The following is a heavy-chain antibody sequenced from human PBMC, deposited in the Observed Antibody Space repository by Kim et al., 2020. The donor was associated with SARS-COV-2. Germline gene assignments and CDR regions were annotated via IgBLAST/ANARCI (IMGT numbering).Heavy chain of an antibody. J-gene: IGHJ6*02. CDR1: GFTFTSSA. Sequence: SVKVSCKASGFTFTSSAVQWVRQARGQRLEWIGWIVVGSGNTNYAQKFQERVTITRDMSTSTAYMELSSLRSEDTTVYYCAADIGAGRYYYYGMDVWGQGTTVTVSS. D-gene: IGHD6-13*01. CDR2: IVVGSGNT. V-gene: IGHV1-58*01. CDR3: AADIGAGRYYYYGMDV.